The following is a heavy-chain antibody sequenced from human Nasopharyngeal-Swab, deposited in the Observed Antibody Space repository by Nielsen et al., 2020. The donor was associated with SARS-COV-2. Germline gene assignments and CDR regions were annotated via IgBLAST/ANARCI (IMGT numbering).Heavy chain of an antibody. CDR3: ARDFDSWNDLDS. Sequence: SLKISCAASGFTFDDYAMHWVRQAPGKGLEWVSGISWNSGSIGYADSVKGRFTISRDNAKDSLYLQMNSLRAEDTAIYYCARDFDSWNDLDSWGQGTLVSVSS. CDR1: GFTFDDYA. J-gene: IGHJ4*02. CDR2: ISWNSGSI. D-gene: IGHD1-20*01. V-gene: IGHV3-9*01.